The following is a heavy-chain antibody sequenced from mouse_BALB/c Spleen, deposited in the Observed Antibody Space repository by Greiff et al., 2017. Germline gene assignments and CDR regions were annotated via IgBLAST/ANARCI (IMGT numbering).Heavy chain of an antibody. D-gene: IGHD2-4*01. CDR1: GYTFTSYW. CDR2: INPSTGYT. Sequence: QVQLKQSGAELAKPGASVKMSCKASGYTFTSYWMHWVKQRPGQGLEWIGYINPSTGYTAYNQTFKDKATLTADKSSSTAYMQLSSLTSEDSAVYYCAREKAIYYDYGGYFDDGGQGTTLTVSS. J-gene: IGHJ2*01. V-gene: IGHV1-7*01. CDR3: AREKAIYYDYGGYFDD.